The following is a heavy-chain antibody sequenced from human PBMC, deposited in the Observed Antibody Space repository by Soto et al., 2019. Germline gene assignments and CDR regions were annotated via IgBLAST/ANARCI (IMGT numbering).Heavy chain of an antibody. CDR3: TTDPGRGIYDYVWGSYDAFDI. J-gene: IGHJ3*02. CDR1: GFTFSNAW. Sequence: EVQLVESGGGLVKPGGSLRLSCAASGFTFSNAWMSWVRQAPGKGLEWVGRIKSKTDGGTTDYAAPVKGRFTISRDDSKNTLYLQMNSLKTEDTAVYYCTTDPGRGIYDYVWGSYDAFDIWGQGTMVTVSS. CDR2: IKSKTDGGTT. D-gene: IGHD3-16*01. V-gene: IGHV3-15*01.